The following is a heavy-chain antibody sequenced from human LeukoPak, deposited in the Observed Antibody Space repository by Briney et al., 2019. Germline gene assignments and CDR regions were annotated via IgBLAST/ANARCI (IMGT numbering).Heavy chain of an antibody. CDR2: INWNGGST. CDR3: ARDPYDSSGYYSSHFDY. J-gene: IGHJ4*02. D-gene: IGHD3-22*01. Sequence: GGSLRLSCAASGFTFDDYGMSWVRQAPGKGLEWVSGINWNGGSTGYADSVKGRFTISRDNAKNSLYLQMNSLRAEDTAVYYCARDPYDSSGYYSSHFDYWGQGTLVTVSS. CDR1: GFTFDDYG. V-gene: IGHV3-20*04.